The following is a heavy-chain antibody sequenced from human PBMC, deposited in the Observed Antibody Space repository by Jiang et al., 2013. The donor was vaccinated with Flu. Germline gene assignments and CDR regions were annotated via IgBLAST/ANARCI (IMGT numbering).Heavy chain of an antibody. J-gene: IGHJ4*02. CDR1: GGSLSSTDYY. D-gene: IGHD5-12*01. CDR2: IYHSGST. V-gene: IGHV4-39*07. CDR3: ARAQKXSGFELPYFDF. Sequence: GSGLVKPSETLSLTCTVSGGSLSSTDYYWAWIRQPPGKGLEWIGSIYHSGSTYYNPSLTSRLTMSVHTSKNQISLKLTSVTAADTALYYCARAQKXSGFELPYFDFWGQGALVTVSS.